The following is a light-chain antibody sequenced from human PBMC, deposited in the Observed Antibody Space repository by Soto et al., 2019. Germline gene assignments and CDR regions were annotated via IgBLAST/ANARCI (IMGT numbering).Light chain of an antibody. CDR1: QSVNSD. Sequence: EIVMTQSPATLSVSPGERATLSCRASQSVNSDLAWYQQKPGQAPNLLIYGASTRATGIPARFSGSGSGTEFTLTISSLQSEDFAIYYCHQYNDWPRTVGQGTKVDIK. V-gene: IGKV3-15*01. CDR2: GAS. J-gene: IGKJ1*01. CDR3: HQYNDWPRT.